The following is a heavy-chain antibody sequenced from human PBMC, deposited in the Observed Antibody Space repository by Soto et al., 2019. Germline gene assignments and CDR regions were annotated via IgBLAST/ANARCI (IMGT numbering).Heavy chain of an antibody. CDR3: ARQCRGVTCHWFVP. J-gene: IGHJ5*02. Sequence: QLQLQESGPGLVKPSETLSLTCTVSSGSISSTIYSWDWIRQPPGKGLEWIGGIFYSGSTYYNPSLKSRVTLSLDTSKNQFSLTLTSVTASDTAVYYCARQCRGVTCHWFVPWGQGTLVTVSS. D-gene: IGHD2-15*01. V-gene: IGHV4-39*01. CDR2: IFYSGST. CDR1: SGSISSTIYS.